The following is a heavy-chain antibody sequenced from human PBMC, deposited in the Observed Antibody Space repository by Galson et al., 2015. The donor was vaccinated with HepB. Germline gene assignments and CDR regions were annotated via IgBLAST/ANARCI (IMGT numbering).Heavy chain of an antibody. V-gene: IGHV3-23*01. D-gene: IGHD1-26*01. CDR2: ISGSGGST. CDR1: GFTFSSYA. Sequence: SLRLSCAASGFTFSSYAMTWVRQAPGKGLEWVSGISGSGGSTYYADSVKGRFTMSRDNSKNTLYLRMNSLRAEDTAVYYCAKDGKVGTTYAEHFQHWGQGAPVTVSS. J-gene: IGHJ1*01. CDR3: AKDGKVGTTYAEHFQH.